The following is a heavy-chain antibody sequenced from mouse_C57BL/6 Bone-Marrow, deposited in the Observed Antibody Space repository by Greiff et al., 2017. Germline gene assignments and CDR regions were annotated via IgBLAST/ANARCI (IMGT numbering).Heavy chain of an antibody. D-gene: IGHD1-1*01. CDR3: ARGTTVVAEGFAY. CDR1: GYTFTSYG. J-gene: IGHJ3*01. V-gene: IGHV1-81*01. Sequence: QVQLQQSGAELARPGASVKLSCKASGYTFTSYGISWVKQRTGQGLEWIGEIYPRSGNTYYNEKFTGKATLTADKTSSTAYMELRSLTSEDSAVYFWARGTTVVAEGFAYWGQGTLVTVSA. CDR2: IYPRSGNT.